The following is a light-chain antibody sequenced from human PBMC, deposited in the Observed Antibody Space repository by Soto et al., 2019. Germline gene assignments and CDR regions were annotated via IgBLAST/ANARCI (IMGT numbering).Light chain of an antibody. V-gene: IGKV3-20*01. CDR1: QSVSSIY. Sequence: EIVLTQSPGTLSLSPGERATLSCRASQSVSSIYLAWYQQKPGQPPRLLIFGASSRATGIPDRFTGSGSGTDFTLTITRLEPEDFAVYYCQHYRTSFGGGTKVEI. CDR2: GAS. CDR3: QHYRTS. J-gene: IGKJ4*01.